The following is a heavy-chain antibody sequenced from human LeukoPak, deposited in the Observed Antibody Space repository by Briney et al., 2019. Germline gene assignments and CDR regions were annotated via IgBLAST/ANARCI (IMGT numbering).Heavy chain of an antibody. CDR2: IYYTGST. CDR3: ASRRAYHVYGY. D-gene: IGHD5/OR15-5a*01. V-gene: IGHV4-38-2*01. Sequence: SETLSLTCAVSGYSISSGYYWGWIRQPPGKGLGWIGSIYYTGSTYYNSSLKSRVTISVDTSKNQFSLNLSSVTAADTAVYYCASRRAYHVYGYWGQGTLVTVSS. CDR1: GYSISSGYY. J-gene: IGHJ4*02.